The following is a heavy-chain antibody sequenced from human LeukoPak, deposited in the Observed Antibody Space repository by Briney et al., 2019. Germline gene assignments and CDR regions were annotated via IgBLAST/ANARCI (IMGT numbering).Heavy chain of an antibody. CDR3: ARGNKFYYYGSGSPDY. CDR2: ISAYNGNT. J-gene: IGHJ4*02. D-gene: IGHD3-10*01. CDR1: GYTFTSYG. Sequence: GASVKVSCKASGYTFTSYGISWVRQAPGQGLEWMGWISAYNGNTNYAQKLQGRVTMTTDTSTSTAYMELSRLRSDDTAVYYCARGNKFYYYGSGSPDYWGQGTLVTVSS. V-gene: IGHV1-18*01.